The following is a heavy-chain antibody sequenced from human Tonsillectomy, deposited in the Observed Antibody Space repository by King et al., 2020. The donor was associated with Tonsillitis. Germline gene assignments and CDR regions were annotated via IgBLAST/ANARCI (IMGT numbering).Heavy chain of an antibody. J-gene: IGHJ1*01. D-gene: IGHD2-2*01. Sequence: VQLVESGGGMVQPGGSLRLSCAASGFTFRSYGMHWVRQSPGKGLEWLVFIWYNGNNKYYGDSVKGRFTISRDNSKNTLFLQMTSLRIEDTAVYYCVKEIGLEELSAQGFCCASWGQSALVTLSS. CDR2: IWYNGNNK. CDR3: VKEIGLEELSAQGFCCAS. CDR1: GFTFRSYG. V-gene: IGHV3-30*02.